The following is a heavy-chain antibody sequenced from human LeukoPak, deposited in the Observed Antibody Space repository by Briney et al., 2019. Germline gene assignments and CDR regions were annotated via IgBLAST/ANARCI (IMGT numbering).Heavy chain of an antibody. J-gene: IGHJ6*03. D-gene: IGHD6-13*01. Sequence: LTGGSLRLSCAASGFTFDDYTMHWVRQAPGKGLEWVSLISWDGGSTYYADSVKGRFTISRDNSKNSLYLQMNSLRTEDTALYYCAKGEEWSIAAAGYYMDVWGKGTTVTVSS. CDR2: ISWDGGST. V-gene: IGHV3-43*01. CDR3: AKGEEWSIAAAGYYMDV. CDR1: GFTFDDYT.